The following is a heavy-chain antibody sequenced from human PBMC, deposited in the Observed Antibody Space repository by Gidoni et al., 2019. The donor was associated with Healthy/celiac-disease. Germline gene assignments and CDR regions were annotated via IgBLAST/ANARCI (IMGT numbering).Heavy chain of an antibody. D-gene: IGHD3-22*01. CDR3: ARGGYYDSSGYYDYYYYGMDV. J-gene: IGHJ6*02. V-gene: IGHV1-18*01. CDR1: GYTFPRYG. Sequence: QVQLVQSGAEVKKPGASVKVSCKASGYTFPRYGISWVRQAPGQGLEWMGWISAYNGNTNYAQKLQGRVTMTTDTSTSTAYMELRSLRSDDTDVYYCARGGYYDSSGYYDYYYYGMDVWGQGTTVTVSS. CDR2: ISAYNGNT.